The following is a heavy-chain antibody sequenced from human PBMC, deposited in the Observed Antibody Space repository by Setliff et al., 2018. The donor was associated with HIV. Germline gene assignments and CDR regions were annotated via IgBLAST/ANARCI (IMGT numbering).Heavy chain of an antibody. CDR3: ARAYGSERLNWFDP. J-gene: IGHJ5*02. Sequence: KASETLSLTCTVSGGSISSHYWSWIRQPPGKGLEWIGYIFYSGNPNYNPSLKGRVTISLDTSKKQFSLRLRSVTAADTAVYYCARAYGSERLNWFDPWGQGTLVTVSS. V-gene: IGHV4-59*11. D-gene: IGHD3-10*01. CDR2: IFYSGNP. CDR1: GGSISSHY.